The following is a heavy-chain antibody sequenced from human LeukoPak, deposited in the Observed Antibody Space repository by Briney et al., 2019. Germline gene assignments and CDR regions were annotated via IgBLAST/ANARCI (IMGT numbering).Heavy chain of an antibody. Sequence: GRSLRLSCAASGFTFSSYAMHWVRQAPGKGLEWVAVISYDGSNKYYADSVKGRFTISRDNSKNTLYLQMNSLRAEDTAVYYCARAYRCSSTSCYSFHNYYYYGMDVWGQGTTVTVSS. J-gene: IGHJ6*02. V-gene: IGHV3-30-3*01. CDR3: ARAYRCSSTSCYSFHNYYYYGMDV. CDR1: GFTFSSYA. CDR2: ISYDGSNK. D-gene: IGHD2-2*01.